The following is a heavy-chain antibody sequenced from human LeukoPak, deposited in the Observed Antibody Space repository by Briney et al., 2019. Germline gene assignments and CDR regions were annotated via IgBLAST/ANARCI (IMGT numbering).Heavy chain of an antibody. D-gene: IGHD2-2*01. Sequence: ASVKVSCKASGYTFTSYDINWVRQATGQGLEWMGWMNPNSGNSGYAQKFQGRVTMTRNTSISTAYMELSSLRSEDTAVYYCARGLRRLGYCSSTICLRYYFDYWGQGTLVTVSS. V-gene: IGHV1-8*01. CDR3: ARGLRRLGYCSSTICLRYYFDY. J-gene: IGHJ4*02. CDR2: MNPNSGNS. CDR1: GYTFTSYD.